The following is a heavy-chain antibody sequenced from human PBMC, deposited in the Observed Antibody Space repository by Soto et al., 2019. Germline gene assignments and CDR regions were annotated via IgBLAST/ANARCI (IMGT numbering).Heavy chain of an antibody. V-gene: IGHV2-5*01. CDR1: GFSLSTSGVG. CDR3: AYAIAGATPFDY. Sequence: QITLKESGPTLVKPTQTLTLTCTFSGFSLSTSGVGVGWIRQPPGKALEWLALIYWNDDKRYSPSLKSRLTITKDTSKNQVVLTMTNMDPVDTATYYCAYAIAGATPFDYWGQGTLVTVSS. J-gene: IGHJ4*02. D-gene: IGHD1-26*01. CDR2: IYWNDDK.